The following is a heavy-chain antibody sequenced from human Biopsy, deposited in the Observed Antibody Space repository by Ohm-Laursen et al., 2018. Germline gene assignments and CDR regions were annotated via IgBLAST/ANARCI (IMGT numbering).Heavy chain of an antibody. CDR1: GYNFISYS. D-gene: IGHD3-3*01. J-gene: IGHJ5*02. CDR2: IRPLNGDT. Sequence: ASVKVSCKTSGYNFISYSINWVRQAPGQGLEWMGWIRPLNGDTKYGQKFQDRVTMTTDTSTSTVYMELTSLRSDDTAMYYCARDLYDFCGGCPFDPWGQGTLVTVS. CDR3: ARDLYDFCGGCPFDP. V-gene: IGHV1-18*01.